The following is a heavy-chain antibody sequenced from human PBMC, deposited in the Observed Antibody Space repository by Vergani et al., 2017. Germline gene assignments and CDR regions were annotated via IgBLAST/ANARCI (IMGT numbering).Heavy chain of an antibody. CDR1: GFIFSSYW. CDR3: ARQSRDVFCTHGVCPLCY. CDR2: IKEDGSEK. J-gene: IGHJ4*02. D-gene: IGHD2-8*01. Sequence: EVQLVESGGGLVQPGGSLRLSCAASGFIFSSYWMHWVRQAPGKGLEWVAAIKEDGSEKQYVDSVKGRFTISRDNAKNSLHLQMTNLRAEDTAVYYCARQSRDVFCTHGVCPLCYWGQGALVTVSS. V-gene: IGHV3-7*01.